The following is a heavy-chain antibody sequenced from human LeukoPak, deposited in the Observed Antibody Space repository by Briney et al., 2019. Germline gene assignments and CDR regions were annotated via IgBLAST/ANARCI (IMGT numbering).Heavy chain of an antibody. CDR2: ISYDGSNK. D-gene: IGHD5-18*01. Sequence: GGSLRLSCAASGFTFSSYGMHWVRQAPGKGLEWVAVISYDGSNKYYADSVKGRFTISRDNSKNTLYLQMNSLRAEDTAVYYCARDSQLWLLSSFYYYYYYMDVWGKGTTVTVSS. V-gene: IGHV3-30*03. CDR1: GFTFSSYG. CDR3: ARDSQLWLLSSFYYYYYYMDV. J-gene: IGHJ6*03.